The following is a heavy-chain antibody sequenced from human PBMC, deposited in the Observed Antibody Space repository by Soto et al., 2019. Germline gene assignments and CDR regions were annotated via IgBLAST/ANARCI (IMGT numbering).Heavy chain of an antibody. CDR1: GGTFSSYA. Sequence: QVQLVQSGAEVKKPGSSVKVSCKAPGGTFSSYAISWVRQAPGQGLEWMGGIIPIFGTANYAQKFQGRVTITADQSTSTGYMELSSLRSEETAVYYWARSQGGSSSLAIYYYYYYGMDVWGQGTTVTVSS. CDR3: ARSQGGSSSLAIYYYYYYGMDV. D-gene: IGHD2-15*01. V-gene: IGHV1-69*01. J-gene: IGHJ6*02. CDR2: IIPIFGTA.